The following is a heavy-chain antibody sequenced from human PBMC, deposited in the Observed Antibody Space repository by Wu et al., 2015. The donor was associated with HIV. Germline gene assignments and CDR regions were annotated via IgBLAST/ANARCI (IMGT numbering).Heavy chain of an antibody. Sequence: QTQLEQSGPEVKKSGASVKVSCKTSGYTFTSYGISWVRQAPGQGLEWMGWISAYNGNTNYAQKLQGRVTMTTDTSTSTAYMELRSLRSDDTAVYYCVRDQQWPTKYYHYYGMDVWGRRDHGHRLL. CDR3: VRDQQWPTKYYHYYGMDV. CDR2: ISAYNGNT. J-gene: IGHJ6*02. D-gene: IGHD6-19*01. CDR1: GYTFTSYG. V-gene: IGHV1-18*01.